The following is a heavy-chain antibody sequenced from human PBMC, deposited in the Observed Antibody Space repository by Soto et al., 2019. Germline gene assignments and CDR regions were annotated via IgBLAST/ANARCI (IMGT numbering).Heavy chain of an antibody. D-gene: IGHD4-17*01. CDR3: ARADDYGFNGYFQH. Sequence: GGSLRLSCAASGFTFSDYYMSWIRQAPGKGLEWVSYISSSGSTIYYADSVKGRFTISRDNAKNSLYLQMNSLRAEDTAVYYCARADDYGFNGYFQHWGQGTLVTVSS. CDR2: ISSSGSTI. V-gene: IGHV3-11*01. J-gene: IGHJ1*01. CDR1: GFTFSDYY.